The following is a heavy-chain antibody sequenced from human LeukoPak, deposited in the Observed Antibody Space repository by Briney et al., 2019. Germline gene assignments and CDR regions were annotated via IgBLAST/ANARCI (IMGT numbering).Heavy chain of an antibody. CDR1: GGSISSYY. V-gene: IGHV4-59*01. CDR2: IYYSGST. Sequence: SETLSLTCTVPGGSISSYYWSWIRQPPGKGLEWIGYIYYSGSTNYNPSLKSRVTISVDTSKNQLSLKLSSVTAADTAVYYCARGLPMVDYWGQGTLVTVSS. CDR3: ARGLPMVDY. J-gene: IGHJ4*02. D-gene: IGHD3-10*01.